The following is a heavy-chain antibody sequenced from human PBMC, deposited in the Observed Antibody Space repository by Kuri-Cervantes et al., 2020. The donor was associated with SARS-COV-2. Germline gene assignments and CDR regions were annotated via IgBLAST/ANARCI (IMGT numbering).Heavy chain of an antibody. D-gene: IGHD2-2*01. V-gene: IGHV4-39*07. Sequence: SETLSLTCTVSGGSISSSSYYWGWIRQPPGKGLKWIGSIYYSGSTYYNPSLRSRVTISVDTSKNQFSLKLSSVTAADTAVYYCAKDIGVVPAASTLAWFDPWGQGTRVTVSS. CDR2: IYYSGST. CDR1: GGSISSSSYY. J-gene: IGHJ5*02. CDR3: AKDIGVVPAASTLAWFDP.